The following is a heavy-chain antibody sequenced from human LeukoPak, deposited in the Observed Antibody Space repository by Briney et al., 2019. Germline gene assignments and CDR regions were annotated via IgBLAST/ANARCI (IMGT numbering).Heavy chain of an antibody. Sequence: GGSLRLSCAASGFTFSSYEMNWVRQAPGKGLEWVSYISSSGTTIYYADSVKGRFTISRDNAKNSLYLQMNGLRAEDTAVYYCARLGGGSYSGYWGQGTLVTVSS. CDR2: ISSSGTTI. CDR3: ARLGGGSYSGY. V-gene: IGHV3-48*03. J-gene: IGHJ4*02. D-gene: IGHD1-26*01. CDR1: GFTFSSYE.